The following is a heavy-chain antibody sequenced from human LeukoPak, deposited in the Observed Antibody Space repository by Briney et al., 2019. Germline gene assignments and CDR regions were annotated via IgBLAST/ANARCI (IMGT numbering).Heavy chain of an antibody. Sequence: GGSLRLSCAASGFTFSNYEMNWVRQAPGKGLDWVAYISRGGRTVDYADSVKGRFTISRDSAKNALYLQMNSLRAEDTAVYYCARDRGSGGTDYWGQGTLVTVSS. V-gene: IGHV3-48*03. CDR3: ARDRGSGGTDY. CDR2: ISRGGRTV. CDR1: GFTFSNYE. J-gene: IGHJ4*02. D-gene: IGHD2-15*01.